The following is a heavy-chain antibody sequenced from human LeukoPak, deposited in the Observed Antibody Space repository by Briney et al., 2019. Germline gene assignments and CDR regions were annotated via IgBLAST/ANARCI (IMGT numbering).Heavy chain of an antibody. Sequence: GASVKVSCKASGGTFNRFAISWVRQAPGQGLEWMGGIITFFGTTNYAQKFQGRVTITADESTRTAYMELSSLRSEDTAVYYCARDPYGDYGSDIWGQGTMVTVSS. CDR3: ARDPYGDYGSDI. D-gene: IGHD4-17*01. CDR2: IITFFGTT. J-gene: IGHJ3*02. V-gene: IGHV1-69*13. CDR1: GGTFNRFA.